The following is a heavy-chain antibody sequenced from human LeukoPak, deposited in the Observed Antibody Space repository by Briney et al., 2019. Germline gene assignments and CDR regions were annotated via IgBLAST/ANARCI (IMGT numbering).Heavy chain of an antibody. CDR1: GDSINSYS. Sequence: KPSETLSLTCIVSGDSINSYSWNWIRQPAGKGLEWIGRIYANGSTNYNPSLQGRVTLSIDTSKRQFSMKLSSVTAADTAVYYCARRVSEGGGPLRSGDNWLDPWGQGSLVTVSS. CDR2: IYANGST. V-gene: IGHV4-4*07. CDR3: ARRVSEGGGPLRSGDNWLDP. D-gene: IGHD3-3*01. J-gene: IGHJ5*02.